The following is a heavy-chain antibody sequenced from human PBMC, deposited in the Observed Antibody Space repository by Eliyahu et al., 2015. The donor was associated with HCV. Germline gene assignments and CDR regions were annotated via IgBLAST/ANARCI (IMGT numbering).Heavy chain of an antibody. D-gene: IGHD1-26*01. J-gene: IGHJ4*02. CDR2: ISYDGSNK. V-gene: IGHV3-30*18. CDR1: GFTFSSYG. CDR3: AKDPAWESSPEYYFDY. Sequence: QVQLVESGGGVVQPGRSLRXSCAASGFTFSSYGMHWVRQAPGKGLEWVAVISYDGSNKYYADSVKGRFTISRDNSKNTLYLQMNSLRAEDTAVYYCAKDPAWESSPEYYFDYWGQGTLVTVSS.